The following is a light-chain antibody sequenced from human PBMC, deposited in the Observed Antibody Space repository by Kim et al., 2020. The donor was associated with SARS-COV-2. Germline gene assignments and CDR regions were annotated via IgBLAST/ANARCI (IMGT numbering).Light chain of an antibody. Sequence: SVSPGQTASITCSGDKFGDNSACSYQQKPVQPPVRVIYQASKRPSGIPRPFSGANSGTTATLTISGTQAMDEADYYCQAWDRSKVVFGGGTKLTVL. CDR2: QAS. CDR1: KFGDNS. V-gene: IGLV3-1*01. J-gene: IGLJ2*01. CDR3: QAWDRSKVV.